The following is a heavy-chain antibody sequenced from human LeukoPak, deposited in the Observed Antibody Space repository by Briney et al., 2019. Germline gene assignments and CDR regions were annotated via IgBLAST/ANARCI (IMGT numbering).Heavy chain of an antibody. CDR3: ARGGNSYGYGAFDI. D-gene: IGHD5-18*01. J-gene: IGHJ3*02. CDR1: GGSFSGYY. Sequence: PSETLSLTCAVYGGSFSGYYWSWIRQPPGKGLEWIGEINHSGSTNYNPSLKSRVTISVDTSKNQFSLKLSSVTAADTAVYYCARGGNSYGYGAFDIWGQGTMVTVSS. CDR2: INHSGST. V-gene: IGHV4-34*01.